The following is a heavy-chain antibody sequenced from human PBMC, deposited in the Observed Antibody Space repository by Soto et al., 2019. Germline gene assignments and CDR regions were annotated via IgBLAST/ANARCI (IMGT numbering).Heavy chain of an antibody. CDR2: IYYSGST. J-gene: IGHJ4*02. CDR3: ARAYSYGYGLYFDY. V-gene: IGHV4-61*05. CDR1: GGSISSSSYL. D-gene: IGHD5-18*01. Sequence: SETLSLTCTVSGGSISSSSYLWGWIPQPPGKELQWIGNIYYSGSTNYNPSLKSRVTISADTSKTQFSLKLSSVTAADTAVYYCARAYSYGYGLYFDYWGQGTLVTVSS.